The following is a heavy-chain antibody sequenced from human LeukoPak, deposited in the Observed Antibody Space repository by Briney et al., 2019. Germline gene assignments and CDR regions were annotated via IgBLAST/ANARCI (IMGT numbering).Heavy chain of an antibody. Sequence: GGSLRLSCAASGFTFYDYAMHWVRQAPGKGLEWVSGISWNSGSIVYADSVKGRFTISRDNAKNSLYLQMNSLRAEDTALYYCAKDLRSSGYYYVAFDYWGQGTLVTVSS. D-gene: IGHD3-22*01. CDR2: ISWNSGSI. CDR3: AKDLRSSGYYYVAFDY. J-gene: IGHJ4*02. CDR1: GFTFYDYA. V-gene: IGHV3-9*01.